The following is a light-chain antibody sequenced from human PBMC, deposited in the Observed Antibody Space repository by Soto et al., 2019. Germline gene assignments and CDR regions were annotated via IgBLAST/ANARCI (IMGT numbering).Light chain of an antibody. J-gene: IGKJ5*01. CDR2: AVS. CDR1: QSISGY. V-gene: IGKV1-39*01. CDR3: QQSYSTPIT. Sequence: DIQMTQSPSSLSASVGDRVTITCRASQSISGYLHWYQQKPGTAPELLIYAVSNLQSGVPSSFSGSGSGTDYTLTISSLQPEDSATYFCQQSYSTPITFGQGTRLDIK.